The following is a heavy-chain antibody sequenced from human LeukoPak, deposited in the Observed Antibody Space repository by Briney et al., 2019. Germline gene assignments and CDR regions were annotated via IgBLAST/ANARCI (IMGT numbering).Heavy chain of an antibody. CDR1: GFTFSSYW. Sequence: GGSLRLSCAASGFTFSSYWMYWVRQAPGKGLVWVSRINGDGSSTTYADSVKGRFTISRDNAENTLYLQMNSLRAEDTAVYYCASTSGWYEPIDYWGQGTLVTVSS. D-gene: IGHD6-19*01. CDR2: INGDGSST. J-gene: IGHJ4*02. CDR3: ASTSGWYEPIDY. V-gene: IGHV3-74*01.